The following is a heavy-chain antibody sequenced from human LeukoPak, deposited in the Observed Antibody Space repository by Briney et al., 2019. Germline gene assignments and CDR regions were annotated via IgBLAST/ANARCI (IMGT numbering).Heavy chain of an antibody. CDR3: AKGPVVTFDI. D-gene: IGHD2-15*01. CDR1: GFTFDDYG. J-gene: IGHJ3*02. V-gene: IGHV3-20*04. Sequence: GGSLRLSCAASGFTFDDYGMIWARQAPGKGLEWVSGINWNGGRTGYADSVKGRFTISRDNAKNSLDLQMNSLRAEDTAFYYCAKGPVVTFDIWGQGTMVTVSS. CDR2: INWNGGRT.